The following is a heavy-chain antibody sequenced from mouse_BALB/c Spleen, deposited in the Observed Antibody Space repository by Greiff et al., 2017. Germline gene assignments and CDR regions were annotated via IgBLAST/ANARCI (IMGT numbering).Heavy chain of an antibody. D-gene: IGHD1-1*01. CDR1: GFSLTSYG. CDR2: IWGDGST. V-gene: IGHV2-3*01. Sequence: VQLQQSGPGLVAPSQSLSITCTVSGFSLTSYGVSWVRQPPGKGLEWLGVIWGDGSTNYHSALISRLSISKDNSKSQVFLKLNSLQTDDTATYYGAKQGYYGSTKLRDYWYFDVWGAGTTVTVAS. J-gene: IGHJ1*01. CDR3: AKQGYYGSTKLRDYWYFDV.